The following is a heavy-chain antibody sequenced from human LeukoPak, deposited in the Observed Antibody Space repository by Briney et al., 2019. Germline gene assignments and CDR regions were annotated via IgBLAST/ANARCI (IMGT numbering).Heavy chain of an antibody. CDR3: ARGGPAPYYYYYYMDV. CDR1: GFTFSSYA. J-gene: IGHJ6*03. V-gene: IGHV3-30*04. Sequence: GGSLRLSCAASGFTFSSYAMHWVRQAPGKGLEWVAVISYDGSNKYYADSVKGRFTISRDNSKNTLYLQMNSLRAEDTAVYYCARGGPAPYYYYYYMDVWGKGTTVTISS. CDR2: ISYDGSNK.